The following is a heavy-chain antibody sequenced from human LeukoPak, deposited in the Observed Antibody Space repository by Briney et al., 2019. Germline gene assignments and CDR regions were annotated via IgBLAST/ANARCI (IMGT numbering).Heavy chain of an antibody. CDR1: RGSFSGYY. CDR2: INHSGST. J-gene: IGHJ5*02. Sequence: PSETLSLTCAVYRGSFSGYYWSWVRQPPGKGLEWIGEINHSGSTNYNPSLTSRGTISVDKSKNQFSLKLPSVTAADTAVYYCARGDVGATAVPFDPWGQGTLVTVSS. D-gene: IGHD1-26*01. CDR3: ARGDVGATAVPFDP. V-gene: IGHV4-34*01.